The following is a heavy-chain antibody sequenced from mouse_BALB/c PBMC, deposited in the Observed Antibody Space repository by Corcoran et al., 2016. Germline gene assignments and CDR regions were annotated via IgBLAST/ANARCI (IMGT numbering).Heavy chain of an antibody. Sequence: QVQLQQSGAELMKPGASVKISCKATGYTFSSYWIEWVKQRPGHGLEWIGEIVPGSGSTNYNEKFKGKATFTADTSSNTAYMQLSSLTSEDSAVYYCAKYGGYFDYWGQGTTLTVSS. CDR2: IVPGSGST. D-gene: IGHD1-1*02. CDR3: AKYGGYFDY. V-gene: IGHV1-9*01. J-gene: IGHJ2*01. CDR1: GYTFSSYW.